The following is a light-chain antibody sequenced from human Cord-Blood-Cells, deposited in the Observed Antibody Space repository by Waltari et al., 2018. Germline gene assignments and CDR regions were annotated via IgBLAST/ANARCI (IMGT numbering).Light chain of an antibody. CDR1: QSVSTH. CDR3: QRYSTWPT. Sequence: EIVMTQSPATLSGSPGHRATPSCRASQSVSTHLAWYQQKPGQAPRLLSYGACTRATGIPARFSGRGSGTEFTITISSLQSEDFAVYSCQRYSTWPTFGQGTKLEIK. V-gene: IGKV3-15*01. J-gene: IGKJ2*01. CDR2: GAC.